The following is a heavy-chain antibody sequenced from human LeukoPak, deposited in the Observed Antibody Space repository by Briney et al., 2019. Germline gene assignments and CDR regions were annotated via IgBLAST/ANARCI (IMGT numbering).Heavy chain of an antibody. V-gene: IGHV4-61*08. J-gene: IGHJ6*02. D-gene: IGHD2-2*02. CDR3: ARSGYCSSTSCYKSGCKCAQNHYYGMDV. CDR2: IYYNGDT. Sequence: PSETLSLTCTVSGGSISSGGFYWSWIRQHPAKGLEWIGYIYYNGDTYYNPSLKSRVTISVDTSKNQFSLKLSSVTAADTAVYYCARSGYCSSTSCYKSGCKCAQNHYYGMDVWGQGTTVTVSS. CDR1: GGSISSGGFY.